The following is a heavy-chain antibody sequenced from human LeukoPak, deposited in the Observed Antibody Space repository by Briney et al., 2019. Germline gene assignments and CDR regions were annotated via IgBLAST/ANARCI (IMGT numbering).Heavy chain of an antibody. D-gene: IGHD3-3*01. CDR1: GFIFSSYG. J-gene: IGHJ4*02. V-gene: IGHV3-30*02. CDR3: AKGWDFWSALDY. CDR2: IRHDGSNK. Sequence: GGSLRLSCAASGFIFSSYGMHWVRQAPGKGLEWVAFIRHDGSNKNYADSVKGRFTISRDDSKNTVYLQINSLRAEDTAVYYCAKGWDFWSALDYWGQGTLVTVSS.